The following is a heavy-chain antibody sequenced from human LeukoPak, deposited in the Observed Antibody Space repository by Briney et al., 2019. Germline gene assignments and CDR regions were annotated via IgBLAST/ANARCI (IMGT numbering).Heavy chain of an antibody. CDR1: GFTFSSYA. J-gene: IGHJ6*02. V-gene: IGHV3-23*01. CDR2: ISGSGGST. CDR3: AKGVRGYYYYGMDV. Sequence: QPGGSLRLSCAASGFTFSSYAMSWVRQAPGKGLEWVSAISGSGGSTYYADSVKGRFTISRDNSKNTLYLQMNSLRAEDTAVYYCAKGVRGYYYYGMDVWGQGTTVTVSS.